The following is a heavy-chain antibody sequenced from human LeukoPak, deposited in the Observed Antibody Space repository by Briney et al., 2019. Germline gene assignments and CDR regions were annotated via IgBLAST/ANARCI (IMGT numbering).Heavy chain of an antibody. CDR1: GFTFSSYA. CDR3: ARSPRGNSSGWYNWFDP. CDR2: ISYDGSNK. D-gene: IGHD6-19*01. V-gene: IGHV3-30-3*01. J-gene: IGHJ5*02. Sequence: PGGSLRLSCAASGFTFSSYAMHWVRRAPGKGLEGVAVISYDGSNKYYADSVKGRFTISRDNSKNALYLQMNSLRAEDTAVYYCARSPRGNSSGWYNWFDPWGQGTLVTVSS.